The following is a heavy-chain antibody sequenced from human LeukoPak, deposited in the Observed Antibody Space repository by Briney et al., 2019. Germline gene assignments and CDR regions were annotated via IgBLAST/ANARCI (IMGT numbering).Heavy chain of an antibody. V-gene: IGHV1-8*01. CDR3: ASIGFGRRGRRYFDWFGRVLGAFDI. D-gene: IGHD3-9*01. CDR2: MNPNSGNT. CDR1: LYTFTSYD. J-gene: IGHJ3*02. Sequence: GSSVNVSFKPALYTFTSYDSNWVRQATGQALDCMGWMNPNSGNTGYAQKFQGRLTMTRNTSISTAYMELSSLRSEDTAVYYCASIGFGRRGRRYFDWFGRVLGAFDIWGQGTMVTVSS.